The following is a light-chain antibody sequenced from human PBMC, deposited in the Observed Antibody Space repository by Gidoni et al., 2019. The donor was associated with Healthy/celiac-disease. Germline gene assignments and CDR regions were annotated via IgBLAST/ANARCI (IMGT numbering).Light chain of an antibody. V-gene: IGLV1-36*01. Sequence: QSVLTPPPSLSYAPTHTVTISCSGSSSNIGNNAVNWYQPLQGKPPKRLIYYDELLPSGVSDRFSGSKSGTSACLAIRGLQSEDEADYYCAAWDDSLNGYVFGTGTKVTVL. CDR1: SSNIGNNA. J-gene: IGLJ1*01. CDR2: YDE. CDR3: AAWDDSLNGYV.